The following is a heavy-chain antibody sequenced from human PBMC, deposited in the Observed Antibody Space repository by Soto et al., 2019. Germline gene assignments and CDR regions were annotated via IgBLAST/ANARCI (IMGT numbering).Heavy chain of an antibody. CDR2: ISAYNGNT. J-gene: IGHJ5*02. CDR3: ARDRSFLVSIAAGGNNWFDP. CDR1: GYTFTSYG. D-gene: IGHD6-6*01. V-gene: IGHV1-18*01. Sequence: ASVKVSCKASGYTFTSYGISWVRQAPGQGLEWMGWISAYNGNTNYAQKLQGRVTMTTDTSTSTAYMELRSLRSDDTAVYYCARDRSFLVSIAAGGNNWFDPWGQGTLVTVSS.